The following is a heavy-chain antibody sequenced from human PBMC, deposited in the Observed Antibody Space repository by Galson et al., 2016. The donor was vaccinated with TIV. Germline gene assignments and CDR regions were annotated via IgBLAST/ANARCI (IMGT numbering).Heavy chain of an antibody. V-gene: IGHV1-2*06. D-gene: IGHD2-8*02. J-gene: IGHJ4*02. Sequence: SVKVPCKASKYTFIGYYMHWVRQAPGRGLEWMGRINPSSGGTDYAQKFQGRVTMTRDTSINTAYLELTSLTSDDTAVYYCARALVASIVDLDYWGPGTLVTVSS. CDR1: KYTFIGYY. CDR3: ARALVASIVDLDY. CDR2: INPSSGGT.